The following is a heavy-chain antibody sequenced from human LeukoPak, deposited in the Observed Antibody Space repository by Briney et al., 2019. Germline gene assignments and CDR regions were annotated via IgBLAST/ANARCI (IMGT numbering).Heavy chain of an antibody. CDR1: GYTFTSYY. Sequence: ASVKVSCKASGYTFTSYYMHWVRQAPGQGLEWMGIINPSGGSTSYAQKFQGRVTMTTDTSTSTAYMELRSLRSDDTAVYYCARALSMYYYDSSGLLPALDYWGQGTLVTVSS. V-gene: IGHV1-46*01. CDR2: INPSGGST. J-gene: IGHJ4*02. D-gene: IGHD3-22*01. CDR3: ARALSMYYYDSSGLLPALDY.